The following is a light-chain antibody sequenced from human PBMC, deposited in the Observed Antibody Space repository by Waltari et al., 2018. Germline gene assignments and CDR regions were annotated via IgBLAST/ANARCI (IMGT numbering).Light chain of an antibody. CDR2: DDR. J-gene: IGLJ1*01. CDR1: NIESKH. CDR3: QVWDGSSDHYV. V-gene: IGLV3-21*02. Sequence: SYVLTQPPSVSVAPGQTARITCGGNNIESKHVHWYQPKPGQAPVLGIYDDRDRPSGIPERCAGSNSGNVATLAIFGLEAGDEADYYCQVWDGSSDHYVFGSGTKVTVL.